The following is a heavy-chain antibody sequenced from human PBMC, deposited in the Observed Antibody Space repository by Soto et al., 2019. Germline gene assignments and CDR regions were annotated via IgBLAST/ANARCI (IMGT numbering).Heavy chain of an antibody. CDR3: ARAVGTGVFDY. J-gene: IGHJ4*02. D-gene: IGHD1-1*01. CDR1: GDSFATST. Sequence: QVQLVQSGTEVKRPGSSVKVSCKASGDSFATSTFSWVRQTPGQGLEWMGMIIPLLDTPDYAQKFQGSVTITADESTSTVYMELNSLRSDDAAVYYCARAVGTGVFDYWGQGTLVTVSS. CDR2: IIPLLDTP. V-gene: IGHV1-69*18.